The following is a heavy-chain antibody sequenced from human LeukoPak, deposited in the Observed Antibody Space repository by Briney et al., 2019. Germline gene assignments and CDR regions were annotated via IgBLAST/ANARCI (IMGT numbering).Heavy chain of an antibody. D-gene: IGHD3-3*01. J-gene: IGHJ6*02. CDR2: IYTSGST. Sequence: PSETLSLTCTVSGGSISSYYWSWIRQPAGKGLEWIGRIYTSGSTNYNPSLKSRVIMSVDTSKNQFSLELSSVTAADTAVYYCARSNDFWSGEYYYYGMDVWGQGTTVTVSS. CDR1: GGSISSYY. V-gene: IGHV4-4*07. CDR3: ARSNDFWSGEYYYYGMDV.